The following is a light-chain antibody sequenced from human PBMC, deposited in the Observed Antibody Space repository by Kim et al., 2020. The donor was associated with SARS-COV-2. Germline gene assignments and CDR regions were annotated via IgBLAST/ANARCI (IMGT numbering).Light chain of an antibody. Sequence: GQRVTISGSGGTSNIGINFVNWYQRRPGTAPKLLIYNNNQRPSGVPDRFSGLKSGTSASLAVSGLQSDDEGDYFCSAWDDSLNGHVFGTGTKVTVL. V-gene: IGLV1-44*01. J-gene: IGLJ1*01. CDR3: SAWDDSLNGHV. CDR2: NNN. CDR1: TSNIGINF.